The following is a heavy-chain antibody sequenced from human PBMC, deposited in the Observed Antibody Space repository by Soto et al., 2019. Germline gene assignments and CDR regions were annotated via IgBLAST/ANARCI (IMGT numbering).Heavy chain of an antibody. V-gene: IGHV4-4*02. D-gene: IGHD6-19*01. CDR3: SRRFGWYAIDQ. CDR1: SASIISEQR. J-gene: IGHJ4*02. Sequence: QMQLQESGPGLVKPSETLSLTCAVSSASIISEQRWSWVRQPPGKGLEWIGEIHHSGSTNNNPSLSSRVTMSVDKSKNQFSLHLISVTAADTAVYYCSRRFGWYAIDQWGQGTLVIVSS. CDR2: IHHSGST.